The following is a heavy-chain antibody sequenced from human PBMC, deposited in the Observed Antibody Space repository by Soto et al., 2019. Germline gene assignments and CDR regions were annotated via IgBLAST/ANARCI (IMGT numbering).Heavy chain of an antibody. CDR3: APIEDNRYFES. V-gene: IGHV3-23*01. CDR2: ITASGGST. CDR1: KYTFGSYA. J-gene: IGHJ4*02. Sequence: LRDSRAASKYTFGSYARNRVSQAPGKGLEWVSLITASGGSTYYADSVKGRFTISRDNSLNTLYLQMNSLRAEDTAVYYCAPIEDNRYFESWGQGTLVTVSS.